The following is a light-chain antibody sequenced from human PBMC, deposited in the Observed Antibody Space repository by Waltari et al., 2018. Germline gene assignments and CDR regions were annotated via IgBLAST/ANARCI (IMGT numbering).Light chain of an antibody. CDR2: QDS. Sequence: SYELTQPPSVSVSPGQTASITCPGDKLGDTNACWYQQKPGQSPVLVIYQDSKRPSGIPERFSGSNSGNTATLTISGTQAMDEADYYCQAWDSSTHVVFGGGTKLAVL. V-gene: IGLV3-1*01. CDR3: QAWDSSTHVV. J-gene: IGLJ2*01. CDR1: KLGDTN.